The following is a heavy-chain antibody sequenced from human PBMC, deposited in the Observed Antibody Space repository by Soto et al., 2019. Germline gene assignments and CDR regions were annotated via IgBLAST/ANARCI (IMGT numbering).Heavy chain of an antibody. Sequence: GASVKVSCKASGGTFSSYAISWVRQAPGQGLEWMGGIIPIFGTANYAQKFQGRVTITADKSTSTAYMELSSLRSEDTAVYYCARVRTDSSGWYHDAFDIWGQGTMVTVSS. V-gene: IGHV1-69*06. CDR1: GGTFSSYA. D-gene: IGHD6-19*01. CDR2: IIPIFGTA. CDR3: ARVRTDSSGWYHDAFDI. J-gene: IGHJ3*02.